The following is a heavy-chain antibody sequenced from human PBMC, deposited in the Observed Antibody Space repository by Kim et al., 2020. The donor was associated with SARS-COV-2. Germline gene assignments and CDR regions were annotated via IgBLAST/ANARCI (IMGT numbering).Heavy chain of an antibody. Sequence: GGSLRLSCAASGFSFSNHWMTWVRQAPGRGPEWVANIKQHGSEKYYVGSVRGRFTISRDDAKNSLYLHMNSLRAEDTAIYYCARNNAMDVWGQGTTVTVSS. CDR1: GFSFSNHW. J-gene: IGHJ6*02. CDR2: IKQHGSEK. CDR3: ARNNAMDV. V-gene: IGHV3-7*03.